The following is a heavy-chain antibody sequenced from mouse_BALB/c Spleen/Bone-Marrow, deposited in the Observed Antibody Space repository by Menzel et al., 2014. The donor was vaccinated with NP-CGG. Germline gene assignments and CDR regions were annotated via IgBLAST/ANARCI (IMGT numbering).Heavy chain of an antibody. CDR3: ARGSYYEGAMDY. D-gene: IGHD1-1*01. CDR2: IWAGGST. J-gene: IGHJ4*01. Sequence: VMLVESGSGLVAPSQSLSITCTVSGFSLTSYGVHWVRQPPGKVLEWLGVIWAGGSTNYNSALMSRLSISKDNSKSQVFLKMNSLQTDDTAMYYCARGSYYEGAMDYWGQGTSVTVSS. CDR1: GFSLTSYG. V-gene: IGHV2-9*02.